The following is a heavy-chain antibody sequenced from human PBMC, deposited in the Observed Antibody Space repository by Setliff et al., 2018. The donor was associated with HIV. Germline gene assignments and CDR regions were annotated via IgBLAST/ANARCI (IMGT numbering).Heavy chain of an antibody. V-gene: IGHV1-69*13. Sequence: GASVKVSCKASGGTFNNYAISWVRQAPGQGLEWMGGIIPILGTTNYAQKIQGRVKFSADESTGTAYMDLTRLRSEDTALYYCARGANILIRTDYYYHMDVWGKGTTVTVSS. CDR1: GGTFNNYA. CDR3: ARGANILIRTDYYYHMDV. D-gene: IGHD3-16*01. J-gene: IGHJ6*03. CDR2: IIPILGTT.